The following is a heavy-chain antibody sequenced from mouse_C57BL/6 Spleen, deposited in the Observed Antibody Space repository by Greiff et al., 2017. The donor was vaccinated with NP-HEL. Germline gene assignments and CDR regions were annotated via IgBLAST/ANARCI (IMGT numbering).Heavy chain of an antibody. V-gene: IGHV2-9*01. CDR1: GFSLTSYG. Sequence: QVQLKESGPGLVAPSQSLSITCTVSGFSLTSYGVDWVRQPPGKGLEWLGVIWGGGSTNYTSALLSRLSISKDNSKSPVFLKMTSLPPADTAMYYCAKRPPYGNFAMDYWGQGPSVTVSS. J-gene: IGHJ4*01. CDR2: IWGGGST. CDR3: AKRPPYGNFAMDY. D-gene: IGHD2-1*01.